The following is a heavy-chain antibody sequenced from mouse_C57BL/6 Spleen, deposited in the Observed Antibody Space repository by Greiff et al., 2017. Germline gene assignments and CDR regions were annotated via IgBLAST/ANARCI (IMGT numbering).Heavy chain of an antibody. CDR2: IYPGDGDT. J-gene: IGHJ4*01. CDR1: GYAFSSSW. D-gene: IGHD1-1*01. V-gene: IGHV1-82*01. CDR3: ARGFDYGSSYYYAMDY. Sequence: QVQLQQSGPELVKPGASVKISCKASGYAFSSSWMNWVKQRPGKGLEWIGRIYPGDGDTNYNGKFKGKATLTADKSSSTAYMQLSSLTSEDSAVYFCARGFDYGSSYYYAMDYWGQGTSVTVSS.